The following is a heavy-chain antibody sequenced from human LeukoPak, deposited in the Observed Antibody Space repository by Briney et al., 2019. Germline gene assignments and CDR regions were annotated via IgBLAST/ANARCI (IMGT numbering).Heavy chain of an antibody. CDR1: GFTFSSYA. D-gene: IGHD2/OR15-2a*01. CDR2: IRVGGST. V-gene: IGHV3-23*01. J-gene: IGHJ4*02. CDR3: AKGTGDTAYYF. Sequence: PGGSLRLSCTTSGFTFSSYALSWVRQAPGKGLEWVSGIRVGGSTYYPDSVTGRFTISRDNSENTLYLQMSGLRAEDTAIYYCAKGTGDTAYYFWGQGVLVTVSS.